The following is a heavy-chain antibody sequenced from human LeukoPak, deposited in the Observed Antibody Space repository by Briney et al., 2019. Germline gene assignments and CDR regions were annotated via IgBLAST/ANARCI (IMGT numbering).Heavy chain of an antibody. CDR3: ASRMYYYYGMDV. Sequence: SETLSLTCAVYGGSFSDYYWSWIRQPPGKGLEWIGEIDHRESTTYNPSLKSRVTISADTSKNQFSLKLNSVTAADTAVYYCASRMYYYYGMDVWGQGTTVIVSS. V-gene: IGHV4-34*01. CDR2: IDHREST. J-gene: IGHJ6*02. CDR1: GGSFSDYY.